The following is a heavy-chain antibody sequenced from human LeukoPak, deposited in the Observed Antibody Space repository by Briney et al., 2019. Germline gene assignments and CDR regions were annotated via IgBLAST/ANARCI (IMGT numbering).Heavy chain of an antibody. Sequence: SETLSLTCTVSGGSISSSSYYWGWIRQPPGKGLEWIGSIYYSGSTSYSPSLKSRVSISVDTSKNQFSLKLSSVTAADTAVYYCARSYSSSSWYFDLWGRGTLVTVSS. D-gene: IGHD6-13*01. CDR3: ARSYSSSSWYFDL. CDR2: IYYSGST. CDR1: GGSISSSSYY. J-gene: IGHJ2*01. V-gene: IGHV4-39*07.